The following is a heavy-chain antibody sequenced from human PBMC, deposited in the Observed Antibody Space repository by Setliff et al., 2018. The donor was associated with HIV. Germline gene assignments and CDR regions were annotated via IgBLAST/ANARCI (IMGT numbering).Heavy chain of an antibody. CDR3: AKDQGCSRTSCYGNYYYGMDV. D-gene: IGHD2-2*01. CDR2: IYSSGST. CDR1: GGSISSGSYY. J-gene: IGHJ6*02. V-gene: IGHV4-61*02. Sequence: PSETLSLTCTVSGGSISSGSYYWSWIRQPAGKGLEWIGRIYSSGSTNYNPSLKSRVTMSVDTSKNQFSLKLSSLTAANTAVYYCAKDQGCSRTSCYGNYYYGMDVWGQGTTVTVSS.